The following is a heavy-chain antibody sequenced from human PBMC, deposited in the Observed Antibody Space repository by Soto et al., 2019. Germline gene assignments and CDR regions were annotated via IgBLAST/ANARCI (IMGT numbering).Heavy chain of an antibody. CDR3: ARHGMGIAVAGTGWFDP. D-gene: IGHD6-19*01. J-gene: IGHJ5*02. CDR2: IYYSGST. Sequence: SETLSLTCTVSGGSISSSSYYWGWIRQPPGKGLEWIGSIYYSGSTYYNPSLKSRVTISVDTSKNQFSLKLSSVTAADTAVYYCARHGMGIAVAGTGWFDPWGQGTLVTAPQ. CDR1: GGSISSSSYY. V-gene: IGHV4-39*01.